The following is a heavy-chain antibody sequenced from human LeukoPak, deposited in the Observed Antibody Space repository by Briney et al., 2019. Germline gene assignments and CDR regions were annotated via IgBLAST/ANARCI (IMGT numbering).Heavy chain of an antibody. J-gene: IGHJ6*02. D-gene: IGHD2-21*02. CDR1: GGTFSSYT. CDR2: IIPILGIA. V-gene: IGHV1-69*02. Sequence: SVKVSCKASGGTFSSYTISWVRQAPGQGLEWMRRIIPILGIANYAQKFQGRVTITADKSTSTAYMELSSLRSEDTAVYYCARTYCGGDCYSHYYYYGMDVWGQGTTVTVSS. CDR3: ARTYCGGDCYSHYYYYGMDV.